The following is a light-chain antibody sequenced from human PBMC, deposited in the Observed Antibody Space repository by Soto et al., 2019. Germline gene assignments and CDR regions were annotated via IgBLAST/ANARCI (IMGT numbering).Light chain of an antibody. CDR1: LGIGNY. CDR2: AAS. CDR3: QQYNSYPIT. J-gene: IGKJ5*01. Sequence: DVQMTHSPSSLSASVRDRVTSTSRAGLGIGNYLAWYQQKPGKVPSLLSYAASTLQSGVSSRFSGSRSGTDFTLTISSLQPDDFATYYCQQYNSYPITFGQGTRLEIK. V-gene: IGKV1-27*01.